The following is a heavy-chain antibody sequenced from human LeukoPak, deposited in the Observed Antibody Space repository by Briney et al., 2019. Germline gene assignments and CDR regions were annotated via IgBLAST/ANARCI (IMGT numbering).Heavy chain of an antibody. Sequence: PGGSLRLSCAASGFTFSSYWMHWVRQVPGKGLVWVSRINNDGSSTTYADSVKGRFTISRDNAKNSLYLQMNSLRAEDTAVYYCARVKSGSGNFLDYWGQGTLVTVSS. CDR1: GFTFSSYW. CDR2: INNDGSST. V-gene: IGHV3-74*01. J-gene: IGHJ4*02. CDR3: ARVKSGSGNFLDY. D-gene: IGHD3-10*01.